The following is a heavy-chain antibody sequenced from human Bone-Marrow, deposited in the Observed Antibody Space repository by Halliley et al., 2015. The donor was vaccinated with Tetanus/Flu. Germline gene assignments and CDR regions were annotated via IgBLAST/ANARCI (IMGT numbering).Heavy chain of an antibody. V-gene: IGHV4-31*03. J-gene: IGHJ5*02. CDR1: GGSISSGGYY. CDR2: IYYSGTT. Sequence: TLSLTCTVSGGSISSGGYYWSWIRQHPGKGLEWIGYIYYSGTTYYNPSLKSRVTISVDTSKNQFSLKLNSVTAADTAVYYCARDDGGFARFDPWGQGTLVTVSS. CDR3: ARDDGGFARFDP. D-gene: IGHD3-3*01.